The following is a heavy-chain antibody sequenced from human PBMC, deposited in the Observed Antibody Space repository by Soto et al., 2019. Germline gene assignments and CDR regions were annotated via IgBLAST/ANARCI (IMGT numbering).Heavy chain of an antibody. CDR1: GYTFTSYD. CDR3: SRGRVAATIFGEDYYYYMDV. Sequence: ASVKVSCKASGYTFTSYDINWVRQATGQGLERMRWMNPNSGNTGYAQKFQGRVTMTRNTSISTAYMELSSLRSEDTAVYYCSRGRVAATIFGEDYYYYMDVWGKGTTVTVSS. V-gene: IGHV1-8*01. J-gene: IGHJ6*03. D-gene: IGHD3-3*01. CDR2: MNPNSGNT.